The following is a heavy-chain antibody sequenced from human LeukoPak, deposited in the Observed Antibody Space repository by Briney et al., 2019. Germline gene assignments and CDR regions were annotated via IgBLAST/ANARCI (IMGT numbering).Heavy chain of an antibody. CDR3: ASGAYGSGSYSSLLDY. CDR1: GGSFSGYY. D-gene: IGHD3-10*01. V-gene: IGHV4-34*01. J-gene: IGHJ4*02. Sequence: SETLSLTCAVYGGSFSGYYWSWIRQPPGKGLEWIGEINHSGSTNYNPSLKSRVTISVDTSKNQFSLKLSSVTAADTVVYYCASGAYGSGSYSSLLDYWGQGTLVTVSS. CDR2: INHSGST.